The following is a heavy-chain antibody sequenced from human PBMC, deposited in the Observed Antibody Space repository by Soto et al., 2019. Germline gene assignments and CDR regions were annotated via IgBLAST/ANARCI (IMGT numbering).Heavy chain of an antibody. CDR3: ARVTYYYDSSGYYWSLDY. D-gene: IGHD3-22*01. V-gene: IGHV1-18*01. J-gene: IGHJ4*02. CDR2: ISAYNGNT. CDR1: GYTFTSYG. Sequence: GASVKVSCKASGYTFTSYGISWVRQAPGQGLEWMGWISAYNGNTNYAQKLQGRVTMTTDTSTSTAYMELRSLRSDDTAVYYCARVTYYYDSSGYYWSLDYWGQGTLVTVSS.